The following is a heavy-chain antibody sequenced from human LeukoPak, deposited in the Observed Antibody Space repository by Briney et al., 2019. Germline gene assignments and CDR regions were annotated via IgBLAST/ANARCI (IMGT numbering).Heavy chain of an antibody. CDR3: AKKASGSYFQGPDY. D-gene: IGHD1-26*01. CDR1: GFTFSSYA. V-gene: IGHV3-23*01. CDR2: ISGSGGST. J-gene: IGHJ4*02. Sequence: GGSLRLSCAASGFTFSSYAMSWVRQAPGKGLEWVSGISGSGGSTYYADSVKGRFTISRDNSKNTLFLQMNSLRVEDTAVYYCAKKASGSYFQGPDYWGQGSLVTVSS.